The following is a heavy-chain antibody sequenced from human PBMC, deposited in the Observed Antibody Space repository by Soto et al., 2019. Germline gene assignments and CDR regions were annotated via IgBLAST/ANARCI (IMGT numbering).Heavy chain of an antibody. CDR1: GFTFSSYA. J-gene: IGHJ4*02. CDR2: ISGSGDKT. V-gene: IGHV3-23*01. CDR3: AREKYSSGWFDY. Sequence: GGSLRLSCAASGFTFSSYAMIWVRQAPGKGLEWVSAISGSGDKTYYADSVKGRFTISRDNSKNTLYLEMNSLRAEDTALYYCAREKYSSGWFDYWGQGTLVTVSS. D-gene: IGHD6-19*01.